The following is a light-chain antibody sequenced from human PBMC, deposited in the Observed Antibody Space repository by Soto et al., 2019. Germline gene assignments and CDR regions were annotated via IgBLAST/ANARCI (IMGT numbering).Light chain of an antibody. J-gene: IGLJ3*02. CDR1: SSDVVNDLL. V-gene: IGLV2-14*02. CDR3: SSYSSGSTLGV. CDR2: EGT. Sequence: QSVLTQPASVSGSPGQSITISCTGTSSDVVNDLLVSWYQQQPGKAPKLMIYEGTKRPAGVSDRFSGSKSGNTASLTISGLQAEDEAVYYCSSYSSGSTLGVFGGGTKVTVL.